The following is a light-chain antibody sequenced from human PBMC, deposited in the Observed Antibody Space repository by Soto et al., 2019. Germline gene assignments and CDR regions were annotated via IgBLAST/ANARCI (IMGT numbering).Light chain of an antibody. V-gene: IGLV1-36*01. CDR1: SSNIGNNA. Sequence: QPVLTQPPSVSEAPRQRVTISCSGSSSNIGNNAVNWYQQLPGKAPKLLIYYDDLLPSGVSDRFSGSKSGTSASLTISGLKSEDEADYYCAAWDDSLNGVLFGGGTKLTVL. J-gene: IGLJ2*01. CDR3: AAWDDSLNGVL. CDR2: YDD.